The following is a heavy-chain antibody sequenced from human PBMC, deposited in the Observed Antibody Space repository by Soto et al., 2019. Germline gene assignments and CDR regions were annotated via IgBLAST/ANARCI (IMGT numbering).Heavy chain of an antibody. CDR1: GFSLATVGEG. V-gene: IGHV2-5*01. J-gene: IGHJ5*02. D-gene: IGHD3-16*02. Sequence: QITLKESGPTLVKPTQTLSLTCTVSGFSLATVGEGVGWVRQPPGKALEGLALIYWNDEKRFSPSPESRLTITKDTATNQVVLTMTNMNSVDTARYYCGHRGPWGSYRQGRLDPWGQGTMVTVSS. CDR2: IYWNDEK. CDR3: GHRGPWGSYRQGRLDP.